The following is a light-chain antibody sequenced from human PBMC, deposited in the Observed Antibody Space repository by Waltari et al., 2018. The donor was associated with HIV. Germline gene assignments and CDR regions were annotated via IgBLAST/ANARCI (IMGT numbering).Light chain of an antibody. CDR1: QGISNY. V-gene: IGKV1-27*01. Sequence: SLSASVGDRVTITCRASQGISNYVAWYQHKVRQPPKLLIYAASPLKSGVPSRFSATGSGTDFTLTISSLQPEDVATYYCQKYNGAPFTFGPGTKVEI. CDR2: AAS. J-gene: IGKJ3*01. CDR3: QKYNGAPFT.